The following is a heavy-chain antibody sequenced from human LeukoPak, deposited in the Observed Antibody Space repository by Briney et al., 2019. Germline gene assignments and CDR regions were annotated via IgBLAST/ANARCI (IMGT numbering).Heavy chain of an antibody. CDR3: ARVGEYCSSTSCYGYHYGMDV. Sequence: SETLSLTCTVSGGSISSYYWSWIRQPAGKGLEWIGRIYTSGSTNYNPSLKSRVTMSVDTSKNQFFLKLSSVTAADTAVYYCARVGEYCSSTSCYGYHYGMDVWGQGTTVTVSS. CDR2: IYTSGST. V-gene: IGHV4-4*07. CDR1: GGSISSYY. J-gene: IGHJ6*02. D-gene: IGHD2-2*01.